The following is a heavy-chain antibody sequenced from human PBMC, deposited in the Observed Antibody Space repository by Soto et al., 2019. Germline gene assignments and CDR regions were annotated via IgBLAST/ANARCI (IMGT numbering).Heavy chain of an antibody. CDR3: ARERREKIHDGYDIDY. Sequence: KPSETLSLTCTVSGDSISDYYWNWIRQPAGKGLEWIGRIYTTGSTDYNPSLKSRVTISIDMSKNQFSLKVTSMTAADTAVYYCARERREKIHDGYDIDYWGQGTLVTVSS. D-gene: IGHD5-12*01. J-gene: IGHJ4*02. V-gene: IGHV4-4*07. CDR2: IYTTGST. CDR1: GDSISDYY.